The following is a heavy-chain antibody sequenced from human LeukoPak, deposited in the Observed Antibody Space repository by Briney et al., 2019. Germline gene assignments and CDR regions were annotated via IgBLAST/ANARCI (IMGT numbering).Heavy chain of an antibody. CDR3: ARADYGGKPVFDY. Sequence: PGGSLRLSCAASGFTFSSYAMSWVRQAPGKGLEWVSSISSSSSYIYYADSVEGRFTISRDNAKNSLYLQMNSLRAEDTAVYYCARADYGGKPVFDYWGQGTLVTVSS. V-gene: IGHV3-21*01. D-gene: IGHD4-17*01. J-gene: IGHJ4*02. CDR2: ISSSSSYI. CDR1: GFTFSSYA.